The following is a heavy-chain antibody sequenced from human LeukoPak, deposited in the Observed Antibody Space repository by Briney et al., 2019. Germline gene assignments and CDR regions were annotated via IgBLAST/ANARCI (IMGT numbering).Heavy chain of an antibody. V-gene: IGHV4-38-2*01. J-gene: IGHJ4*02. D-gene: IGHD3-9*01. Sequence: SETLSLTCAVSGYSISSGYYWGWIRQPPGKGLERIGSIYHSGSTYYNPSLKSRVTISVDTSKNQFSLKLSSVTAADTAVYYCARHYDILTGYYYWGQGTLVTVSS. CDR1: GYSISSGYY. CDR2: IYHSGST. CDR3: ARHYDILTGYYY.